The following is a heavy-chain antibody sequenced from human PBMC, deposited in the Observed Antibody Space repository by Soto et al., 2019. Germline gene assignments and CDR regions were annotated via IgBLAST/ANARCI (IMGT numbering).Heavy chain of an antibody. CDR1: RFTLSPYG. CDR2: IWSHGNSA. V-gene: IGHV3-33*01. CDR3: ASEFDGPRRYFHY. J-gene: IGHJ4*02. Sequence: GGTVRLSFAASRFTLSPYGMHWARQAPGKGLEWVALIWSHGNSARGADSVKGRFTISRVNAKISLYQKMDSISAVQTAVYYFASEFDGPRRYFHYWDQETLRAVSS.